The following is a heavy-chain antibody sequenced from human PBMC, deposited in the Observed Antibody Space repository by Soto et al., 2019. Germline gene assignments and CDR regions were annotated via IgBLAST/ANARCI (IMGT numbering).Heavy chain of an antibody. CDR1: GGSISSYY. Sequence: SETLSLTCTVSGGSISSYYWSWIRQPPGKGLAWIGYIYYSGSTNYNPSLKSRVTISVDTSKNQFSLKLSSVTAADTVVYYCARAPRGNYGYPSYFDYWGQGTLVTVS. J-gene: IGHJ4*02. CDR3: ARAPRGNYGYPSYFDY. CDR2: IYYSGST. V-gene: IGHV4-59*01. D-gene: IGHD3-10*01.